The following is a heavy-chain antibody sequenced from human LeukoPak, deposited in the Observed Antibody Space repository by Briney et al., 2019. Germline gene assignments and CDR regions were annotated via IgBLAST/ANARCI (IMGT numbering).Heavy chain of an antibody. D-gene: IGHD6-19*01. CDR3: VGTVAGQNSFVH. CDR2: VRDTAHSYST. J-gene: IGHJ5*02. Sequence: PGGSLRLSCAVSGFSFSDHYMGWVRQAPGKGLEWVGRVRDTAHSYSTEYAASVKGRFTVSRDDSQNSLYLQMNSLKTEDTAMYYCVGTVAGQNSFVHLGQGTLVTVSS. CDR1: GFSFSDHY. V-gene: IGHV3-72*01.